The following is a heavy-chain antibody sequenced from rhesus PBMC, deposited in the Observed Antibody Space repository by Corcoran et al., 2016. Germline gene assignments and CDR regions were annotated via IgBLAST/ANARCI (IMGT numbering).Heavy chain of an antibody. Sequence: EVQLVESGGGLAKPGGSLRLSCAASGFTFSSYWMNWVRQTPGKGLEWISALNSGGGSTYYADSVQGRFTISRDNSKNTLSLQMNSLRAEDTAVYYCAKEGGDLPYGLDSWGQGVVVTVSS. CDR3: AKEGGDLPYGLDS. V-gene: IGHV3S42*01. J-gene: IGHJ6*01. CDR2: LNSGGGST. CDR1: GFTFSSYW. D-gene: IGHD3-34*01.